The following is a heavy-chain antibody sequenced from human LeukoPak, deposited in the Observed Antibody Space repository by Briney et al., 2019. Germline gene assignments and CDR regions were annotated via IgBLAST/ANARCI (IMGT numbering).Heavy chain of an antibody. D-gene: IGHD3-10*01. V-gene: IGHV3-74*01. CDR1: GFTFSSYW. CDR2: IKGDGSST. Sequence: PGGSLRLSCAASGFTFSSYWMHWVRQGPGEGLVWVSRIKGDGSSTTYADSVKGRFTVSRDNAKNTLYLQMNSLRVDDTAVYFCARDPYGPSENNRGFDSWGQGTLVTVSS. CDR3: ARDPYGPSENNRGFDS. J-gene: IGHJ4*02.